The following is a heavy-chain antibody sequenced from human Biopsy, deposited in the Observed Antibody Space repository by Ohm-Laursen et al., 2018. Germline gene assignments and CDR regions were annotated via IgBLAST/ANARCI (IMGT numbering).Heavy chain of an antibody. CDR3: ARDVVGRGASFFDF. CDR1: GYTFGNYG. D-gene: IGHD1-26*01. Sequence: ASVKVSCKASGYTFGNYGISWVRQAPGQGLERMGWISVYNGNTDYPHKFQGRVTLTTDTSTSTAYMELRSLTSDDTVIYYCARDVVGRGASFFDFWGQGTSVTVSS. CDR2: ISVYNGNT. V-gene: IGHV1-18*01. J-gene: IGHJ4*02.